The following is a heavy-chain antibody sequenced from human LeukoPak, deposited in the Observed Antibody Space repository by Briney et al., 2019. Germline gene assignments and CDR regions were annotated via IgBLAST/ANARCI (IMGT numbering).Heavy chain of an antibody. Sequence: GGSLRLSCEGSGFTFSNYWMGWVRQAPGKGLQWVANIKTDGSERYYVDSVKGRFTISRDNAKNSLYLQMNSLRAEDTAVYYCARDAYSPTITRYYFDYWGQGTLVTVSS. CDR3: ARDAYSPTITRYYFDY. D-gene: IGHD5-12*01. V-gene: IGHV3-7*01. CDR2: IKTDGSER. CDR1: GFTFSNYW. J-gene: IGHJ4*02.